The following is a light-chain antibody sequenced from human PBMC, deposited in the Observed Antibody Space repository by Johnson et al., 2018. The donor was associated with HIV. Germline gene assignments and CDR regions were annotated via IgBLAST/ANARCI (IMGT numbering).Light chain of an antibody. CDR3: GAWDSSLNAYV. J-gene: IGLJ1*01. V-gene: IGLV1-51*02. CDR1: SSNIGNNY. Sequence: QSVLTQPPSVSAAPGQKVTISCSGSSSNIGNNYVSWYQQIPGTAPKLLIYENNKRPSGIPDRFFGSKSGTSATLDITGLQTGDEGDYYCGAWDSSLNAYVFGTGTKVTVL. CDR2: ENN.